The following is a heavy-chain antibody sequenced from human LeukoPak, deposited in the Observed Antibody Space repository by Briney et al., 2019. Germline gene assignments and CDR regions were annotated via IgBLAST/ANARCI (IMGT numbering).Heavy chain of an antibody. V-gene: IGHV3-7*04. CDR1: GFTSSIYY. Sequence: GGSLRLSCAASGFTSSIYYMSWVRQAPGKGLEWVANIQQDGSEKYYVDSVKGRFTISRDNVESSLYLQMNSLRAEDTAVYYCARVQLGDYIDYWGQGTLVTVSS. CDR3: ARVQLGDYIDY. J-gene: IGHJ4*02. CDR2: IQQDGSEK. D-gene: IGHD1-1*01.